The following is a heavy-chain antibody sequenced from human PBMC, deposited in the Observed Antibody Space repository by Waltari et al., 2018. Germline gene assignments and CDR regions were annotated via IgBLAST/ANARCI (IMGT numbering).Heavy chain of an antibody. CDR1: GYTFINYW. Sequence: EVQLVQSGAEVKKPGESLKISCKGSGYTFINYWIGWVRQMPGEGLEWMGLIYPYDSDTRYSPSFQGQVTISVDASSRTAYLQWSSLKASDTAMYYCASLAVSEHYFDYWGQGTLVTVSS. CDR2: IYPYDSDT. D-gene: IGHD6-19*01. CDR3: ASLAVSEHYFDY. J-gene: IGHJ4*02. V-gene: IGHV5-51*01.